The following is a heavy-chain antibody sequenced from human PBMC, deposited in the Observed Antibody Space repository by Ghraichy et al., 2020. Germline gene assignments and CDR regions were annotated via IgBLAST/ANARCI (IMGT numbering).Heavy chain of an antibody. CDR3: AKVSSSWYFSGMDY. CDR2: ISGSGGST. J-gene: IGHJ4*02. D-gene: IGHD6-13*01. V-gene: IGHV3-23*01. CDR1: GFTFSSYA. Sequence: GESLNISCAASGFTFSSYAMSWVRQAPGKGLEWVSAISGSGGSTYYSDSVKGRFTISRDNSKNTLYLQMNSLRAEDTAVYYCAKVSSSWYFSGMDYWGQGTLVTVSS.